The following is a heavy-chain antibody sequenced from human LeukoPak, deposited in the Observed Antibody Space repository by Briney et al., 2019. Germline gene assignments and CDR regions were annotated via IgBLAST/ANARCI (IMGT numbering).Heavy chain of an antibody. CDR2: INSAGSST. Sequence: TGGSLRLSCVASGFTDSTNWLHWVRQVPGKGLVWVSRINSAGSSTSYADSVKGRFTISRDNVKNTLYLQMNSLRVEETAVYHCARAGFGSRNSFDYWGQGTLVTVSS. V-gene: IGHV3-74*01. D-gene: IGHD3-10*01. CDR3: ARAGFGSRNSFDY. CDR1: GFTDSTNW. J-gene: IGHJ4*02.